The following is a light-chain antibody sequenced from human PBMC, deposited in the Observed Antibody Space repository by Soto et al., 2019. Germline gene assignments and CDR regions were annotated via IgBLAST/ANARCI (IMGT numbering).Light chain of an antibody. Sequence: QSVLTQPPSVSEAPRQRVTISCSGSSSNIGNNAVNWYQQLPGRAPKLLIYYDDLLPSGGSDRFSGSKSGTSASLAISGLQSDDEAEYYCAAWDDSLNGYVFGTGTKLTVL. J-gene: IGLJ1*01. CDR1: SSNIGNNA. CDR3: AAWDDSLNGYV. V-gene: IGLV1-36*01. CDR2: YDD.